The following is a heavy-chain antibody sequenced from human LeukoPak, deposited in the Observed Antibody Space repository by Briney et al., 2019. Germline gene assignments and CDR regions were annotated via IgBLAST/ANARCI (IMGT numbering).Heavy chain of an antibody. CDR2: ISAYNGNT. CDR1: GYTFTSYG. CDR3: ARGLSPGIAAAGPLDY. J-gene: IGHJ4*02. V-gene: IGHV1-18*01. Sequence: ASVKVSCKASGYTFTSYGISWVRQAPGQGLEWMGWISAYNGNTNYAQKLQGRVTMTTDTSTSTAYMELRSLRSDDTAVYYCARGLSPGIAAAGPLDYWGQGTLVTVSS. D-gene: IGHD6-13*01.